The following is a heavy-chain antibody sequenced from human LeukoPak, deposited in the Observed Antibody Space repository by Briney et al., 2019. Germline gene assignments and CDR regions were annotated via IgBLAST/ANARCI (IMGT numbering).Heavy chain of an antibody. CDR3: ARSDGYGLVGI. CDR2: IYSSGST. J-gene: IGHJ3*02. Sequence: PSETLSLTCRVSDASINSGSNYWGWIRQPPGKTLEWIGSIYSSGSTYYNPSLKSRVIIMIDTPKNHFSLTLSSVTAADTAVYYCARSDGYGLVGIWGQGTMVTVSS. V-gene: IGHV4-39*07. D-gene: IGHD5-18*01. CDR1: DASINSGSNY.